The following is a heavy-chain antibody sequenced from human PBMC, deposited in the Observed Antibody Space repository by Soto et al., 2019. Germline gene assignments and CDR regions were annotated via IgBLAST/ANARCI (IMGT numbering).Heavy chain of an antibody. Sequence: PSETLSLTCTVSGGSISSGGYYWSWIRQHPGKGLEWIGYIYYSGSTNYNPSLTSRLTILVDTAKNQFSLKLSSVTAADTAVYYCARQPPDTASFDYWGQGALVTVSS. CDR2: IYYSGST. D-gene: IGHD3-9*01. J-gene: IGHJ4*02. CDR3: ARQPPDTASFDY. CDR1: GGSISSGGYY. V-gene: IGHV4-61*08.